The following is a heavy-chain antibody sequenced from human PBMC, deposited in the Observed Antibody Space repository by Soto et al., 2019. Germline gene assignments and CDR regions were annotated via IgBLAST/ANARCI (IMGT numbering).Heavy chain of an antibody. CDR3: ARHVPYYYGSGSSTFYYYYGMDV. J-gene: IGHJ6*02. V-gene: IGHV4-59*01. Sequence: SETLSLTCTVSGGSISSYYWSWIRQPPGKGLEWIGYIYYSGSTNYNPSLKSRVTISVDTSKNQFSLKLSSVTAADTAVYHCARHVPYYYGSGSSTFYYYYGMDVWGQGTTVTVSS. CDR2: IYYSGST. D-gene: IGHD3-10*01. CDR1: GGSISSYY.